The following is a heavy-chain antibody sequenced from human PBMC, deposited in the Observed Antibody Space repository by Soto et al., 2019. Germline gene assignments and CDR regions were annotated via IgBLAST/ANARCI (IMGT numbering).Heavy chain of an antibody. CDR1: GFTFSSYD. Sequence: VHLVESGGGLVQPGGSLRLSCAVSGFTFSSYDMHWVRQRTGKGLEWVSAIGTDGNTYYTASVKGRFTISRENAKNSLYLQMDSLRAEDTAVYYCVRDRGPYDYFAMDVWGQGTTVTVSS. D-gene: IGHD3-9*01. V-gene: IGHV3-13*01. CDR3: VRDRGPYDYFAMDV. J-gene: IGHJ6*02. CDR2: IGTDGNT.